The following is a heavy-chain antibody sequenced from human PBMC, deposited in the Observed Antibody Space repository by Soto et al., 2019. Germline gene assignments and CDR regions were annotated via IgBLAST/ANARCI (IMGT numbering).Heavy chain of an antibody. CDR2: ISPYNGKT. V-gene: IGHV1-18*04. D-gene: IGHD4-17*01. Sequence: QVQLVQSGAEVKKPGASVKVSCKASGYTFTNYGINWVRQAPGQGLEWMGWISPYNGKTNYAQNLQGRVTMTTDTSTSTAYMELTSLRSADTAVYYCARVPTPTYRDSDKNNWFDPWGQGTLVTVSS. CDR1: GYTFTNYG. CDR3: ARVPTPTYRDSDKNNWFDP. J-gene: IGHJ5*02.